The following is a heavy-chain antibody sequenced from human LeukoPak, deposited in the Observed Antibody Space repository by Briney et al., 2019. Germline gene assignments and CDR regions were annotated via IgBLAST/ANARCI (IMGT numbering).Heavy chain of an antibody. Sequence: GGSLRLSCAASGFTFSTYSMNWVRQAPGKGLEWVSSISSSSSSYIYYADSVKGRFTISRDNAKNSLYLQMNSLRAEDTAVSYCARDSRYCSGGSCNAFDIWGQGTMVTVSS. D-gene: IGHD2-15*01. CDR1: GFTFSTYS. CDR3: ARDSRYCSGGSCNAFDI. CDR2: ISSSSSSYI. J-gene: IGHJ3*02. V-gene: IGHV3-21*01.